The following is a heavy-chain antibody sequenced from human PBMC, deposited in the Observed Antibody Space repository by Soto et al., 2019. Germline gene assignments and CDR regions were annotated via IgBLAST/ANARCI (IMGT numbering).Heavy chain of an antibody. D-gene: IGHD3-10*01. CDR1: GYTFTSYD. V-gene: IGHV1-8*01. J-gene: IGHJ4*02. CDR3: TSGGSGSYAFDY. Sequence: ASVKVSCKASGYTFTSYDINWVRQATGQGLEGMGWMKPNSGNTGYAQKFQGRVTMTRNNSISTAYMELSSLRSEDTAVYYCTSGGSGSYAFDYWGQGTLVTVSS. CDR2: MKPNSGNT.